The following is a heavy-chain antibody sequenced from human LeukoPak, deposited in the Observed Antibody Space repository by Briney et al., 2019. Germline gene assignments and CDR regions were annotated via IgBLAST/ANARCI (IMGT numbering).Heavy chain of an antibody. V-gene: IGHV3-33*01. Sequence: GGSLRLSCAASGFTFSSYGMHWVRQAPGKGREGGAVIWYDGSNKYYADSVKGRFTISRDNSKNTLYLQMNSLRAEDTAVYYCARGYCSSTSCYYLDYWGQGTLVTVSS. CDR3: ARGYCSSTSCYYLDY. D-gene: IGHD2-2*01. J-gene: IGHJ4*02. CDR1: GFTFSSYG. CDR2: IWYDGSNK.